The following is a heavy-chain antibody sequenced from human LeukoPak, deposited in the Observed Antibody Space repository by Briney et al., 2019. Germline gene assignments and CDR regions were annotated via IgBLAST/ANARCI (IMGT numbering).Heavy chain of an antibody. CDR1: GFTFSSYG. CDR3: AGGDYSNLGY. CDR2: ISYDGGNK. J-gene: IGHJ4*02. D-gene: IGHD4-11*01. V-gene: IGHV3-30*03. Sequence: GGSLRLSCAASGFTFSSYGMHWVRQAPGKGLEWVAVISYDGGNKYYADSVKGRFTISRDNSKNTLYLQMNSLRAEDTAVYYCAGGDYSNLGYWGQGTLVTVSS.